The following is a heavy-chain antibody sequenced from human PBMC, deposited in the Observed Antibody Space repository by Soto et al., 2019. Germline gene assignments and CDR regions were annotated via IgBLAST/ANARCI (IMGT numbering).Heavy chain of an antibody. CDR3: ARNTWSYGYYYYYYGMDV. Sequence: QVQLVQSGAEVKKPGSSVKVSCKASGGTFRSYAISWVRQAPGQGLEWMGGIIPIFGTANYAQKFQGRVTINADESPSTAYMELSSLRSEDTAVYYCARNTWSYGYYYYYYGMDVWGQGTTVTVSS. CDR1: GGTFRSYA. J-gene: IGHJ6*02. V-gene: IGHV1-69*12. CDR2: IIPIFGTA. D-gene: IGHD3-10*01.